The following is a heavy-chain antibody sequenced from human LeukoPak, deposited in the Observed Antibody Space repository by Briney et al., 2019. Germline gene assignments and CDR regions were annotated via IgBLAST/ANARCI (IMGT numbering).Heavy chain of an antibody. Sequence: PGGSLRLSCAASGFTFSSYWMHWVRQAPGKGLVWVSRINSDGSSTSYADSVKDRFTISRDNAKNSLYLQMNSLRAEDTAVYYCARDNQGKIVGTNWFDPWGQGTLVTVSS. CDR2: INSDGSST. J-gene: IGHJ5*02. CDR3: ARDNQGKIVGTNWFDP. V-gene: IGHV3-74*01. D-gene: IGHD1-26*01. CDR1: GFTFSSYW.